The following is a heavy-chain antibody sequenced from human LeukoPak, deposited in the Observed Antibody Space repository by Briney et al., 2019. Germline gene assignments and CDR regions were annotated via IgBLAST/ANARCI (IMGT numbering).Heavy chain of an antibody. Sequence: GGFLRLSCAASGFTVSRNYMTWVRQAPGKGLEWVSVIYSGGNTYYAESVKGRFTVSRDNSNNTLYLQMNSLRVEDTAVYYCARATSSQVRPFDIWGQGTMVTVSS. CDR3: ARATSSQVRPFDI. J-gene: IGHJ3*02. V-gene: IGHV3-53*01. CDR2: IYSGGNT. CDR1: GFTVSRNY. D-gene: IGHD3-10*01.